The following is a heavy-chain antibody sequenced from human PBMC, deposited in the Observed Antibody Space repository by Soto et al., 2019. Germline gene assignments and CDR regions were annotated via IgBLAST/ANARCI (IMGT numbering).Heavy chain of an antibody. CDR1: GFTFSSYA. D-gene: IGHD6-13*01. CDR2: ISYDGSNK. Sequence: SLRLSCAASGFTFSSYAMHWVRQAPGKGLEWVAVISYDGSNKYYADSVKGRFTISRDNSKNTLYLQMNSLRAEDTAVYYCARGFRSSIAAAGTKYWGQGTLVTVSS. J-gene: IGHJ4*02. V-gene: IGHV3-30-3*01. CDR3: ARGFRSSIAAAGTKY.